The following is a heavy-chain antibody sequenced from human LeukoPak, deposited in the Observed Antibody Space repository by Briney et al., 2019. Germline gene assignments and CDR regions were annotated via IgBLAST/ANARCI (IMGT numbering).Heavy chain of an antibody. D-gene: IGHD3-22*01. J-gene: IGHJ3*02. V-gene: IGHV4-4*07. CDR1: GGSISSYY. Sequence: SETLSLTCTVSGGSISSYYWSWIRQPAGKGLEWIGRIYTSGSTNYNPSLKSRVTMSVDTSKNQFSLKLSSVTAADTAVYYCARDTYYYDSSGLHIRHYDAFDIWGQGTMVTVSS. CDR3: ARDTYYYDSSGLHIRHYDAFDI. CDR2: IYTSGST.